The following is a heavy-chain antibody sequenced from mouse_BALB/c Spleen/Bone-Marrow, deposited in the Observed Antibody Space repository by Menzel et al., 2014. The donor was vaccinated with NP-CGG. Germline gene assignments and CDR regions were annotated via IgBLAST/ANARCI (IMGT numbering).Heavy chain of an antibody. V-gene: IGHV1-4*01. Sequence: VQLQQSGAELARPGASVKMSCKASGYTFTSYTMHWVKQRHGQGLEWIGYINPCSGYTNYNQKFKDKATLTADKSSSTSYMQLSSLTSEDSAVYDCARSGRVFRDPYFDHWGQGTTLTVSS. CDR3: ARSGRVFRDPYFDH. CDR2: INPCSGYT. J-gene: IGHJ2*01. D-gene: IGHD2-10*02. CDR1: GYTFTSYT.